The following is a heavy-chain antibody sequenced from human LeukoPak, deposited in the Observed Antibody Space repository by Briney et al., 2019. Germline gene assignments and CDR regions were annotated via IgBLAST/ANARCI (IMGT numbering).Heavy chain of an antibody. CDR3: ARGRHPLDY. Sequence: PGGSLRLSCADSGFTFSRYSMKGVRQAPGKGLEGVSYISSSSSTIYYADSVKGRFTISRDNAKNSLYLQMNSLRAEDTAVYYFARGRHPLDYWGQGTLVTVSS. CDR2: ISSSSSTI. CDR1: GFTFSRYS. J-gene: IGHJ4*02. V-gene: IGHV3-48*01.